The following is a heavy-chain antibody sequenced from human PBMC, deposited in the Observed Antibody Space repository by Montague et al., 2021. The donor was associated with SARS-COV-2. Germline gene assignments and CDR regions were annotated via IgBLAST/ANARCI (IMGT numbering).Heavy chain of an antibody. CDR2: IHHGGST. Sequence: SETLSLTCAVHGGSFSTYSWNWIRQPPGQGLEWIGEIHHGGSTNYNPSLKSRVAISADTSKNQFSLKLTSVAAADTAVYYCARLGDGVVPSPILEVGRYYYYYCMDVWGKGTAVTVSS. D-gene: IGHD2-15*01. CDR1: GGSFSTYS. CDR3: ARLGDGVVPSPILEVGRYYYYYCMDV. V-gene: IGHV4-34*01. J-gene: IGHJ6*03.